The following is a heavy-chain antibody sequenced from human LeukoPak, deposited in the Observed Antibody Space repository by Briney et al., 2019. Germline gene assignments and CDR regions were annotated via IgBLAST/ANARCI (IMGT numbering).Heavy chain of an antibody. CDR1: GGSISSYY. CDR2: IYTSGCT. V-gene: IGHV4-4*07. D-gene: IGHD3-9*01. CDR3: ARDVRYYDILTGYYNWFDP. J-gene: IGHJ5*02. Sequence: SETLSLTCTVSGGSISSYYWSWIRQPAGKGLEWIGRIYTSGCTNYNPSLKSRVTMSVDTSKNQFSLKLSSVTAADTAVYYCARDVRYYDILTGYYNWFDPWGQGTLVTVSS.